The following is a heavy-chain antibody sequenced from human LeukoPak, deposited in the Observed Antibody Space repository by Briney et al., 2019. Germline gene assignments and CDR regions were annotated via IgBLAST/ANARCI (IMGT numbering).Heavy chain of an antibody. V-gene: IGHV4-4*09. J-gene: IGHJ5*02. CDR1: GGSISSYY. CDR2: IYTSGST. Sequence: PSETLSLTCTVSGGSISSYYWSWIWQPPGKGLEWIGYIYTSGSTNYNPSLKSRVTISVDTSKNQFSLKLSSVTAADTAVYYCARQAAAGSRWFDPWGQGTLVTVSS. D-gene: IGHD6-13*01. CDR3: ARQAAAGSRWFDP.